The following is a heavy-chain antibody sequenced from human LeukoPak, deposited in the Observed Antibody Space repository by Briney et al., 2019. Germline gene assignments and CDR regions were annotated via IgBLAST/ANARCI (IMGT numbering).Heavy chain of an antibody. D-gene: IGHD6-19*01. Sequence: KAGGSLRLSCAASGFTFSSYSMNWARQAPGKGLEWVSSISSSSSYIYYADSVKGRFTISRDNAKNSLYLQMNSLRAEDTAVYYCARDLGVSSGHDYWGQGTLVTVSS. CDR1: GFTFSSYS. J-gene: IGHJ4*02. CDR2: ISSSSSYI. CDR3: ARDLGVSSGHDY. V-gene: IGHV3-21*01.